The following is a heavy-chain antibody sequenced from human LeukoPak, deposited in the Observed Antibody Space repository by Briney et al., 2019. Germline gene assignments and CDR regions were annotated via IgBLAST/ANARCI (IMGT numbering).Heavy chain of an antibody. V-gene: IGHV4-39*01. CDR2: VYYSGTT. D-gene: IGHD4/OR15-4a*01. CDR3: ARRDYAAWFDP. J-gene: IGHJ5*02. Sequence: SDTVSLTCNVSGDSITSGGFYWAWIRQSPGKGLEWIGNVYYSGTTQYNPSLKGRVTISMDMSKNQFSLNLNSVSVTDTAIYYCARRDYAAWFDPWGQGTLVTVSS. CDR1: GDSITSGGFY.